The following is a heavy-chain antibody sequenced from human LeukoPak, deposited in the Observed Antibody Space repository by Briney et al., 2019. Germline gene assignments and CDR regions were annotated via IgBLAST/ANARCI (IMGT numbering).Heavy chain of an antibody. Sequence: GRSLRLSCAASGFTFSSYGMHWVRQPPGKGLEWVALIWNDGSNKYYADSMKGLCTISRDNSKNTLYLQMNSLRAEDTAVYYCARDRYSSDWNLDYWGQGTLVTVSS. J-gene: IGHJ4*02. V-gene: IGHV3-33*01. D-gene: IGHD6-19*01. CDR1: GFTFSSYG. CDR2: IWNDGSNK. CDR3: ARDRYSSDWNLDY.